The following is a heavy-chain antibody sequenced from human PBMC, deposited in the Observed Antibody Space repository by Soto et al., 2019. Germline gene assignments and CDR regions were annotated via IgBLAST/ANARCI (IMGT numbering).Heavy chain of an antibody. D-gene: IGHD4-17*01. CDR3: ARETTVTTGYYYYMDV. CDR2: IYSGGST. J-gene: IGHJ6*03. V-gene: IGHV3-66*01. Sequence: GSLRLSCAASGFTVSSNYMSWVRQAPGKGLEWVSVIYSGGSTYYADSVKGRFTISRDNSKNTLYLQMNSLRAEDTAVYYCARETTVTTGYYYYMDVWGKGTTVTVSS. CDR1: GFTVSSNY.